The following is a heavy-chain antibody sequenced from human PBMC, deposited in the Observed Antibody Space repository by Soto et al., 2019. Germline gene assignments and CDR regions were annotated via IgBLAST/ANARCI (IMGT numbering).Heavy chain of an antibody. CDR1: GFTFSSYG. CDR3: AKDQLCCTGESFYGMDA. V-gene: IGHV3-30*18. D-gene: IGHD2-8*01. CDR2: ISYDGSNK. J-gene: IGHJ6*02. Sequence: GGSLRLSCAASGFTFSSYGMHWVRQAPGKGLEWVAVISYDGSNKYYADSVKGRFTISRDNSKNTLYLQMNSLRAEDTAVYYCAKDQLCCTGESFYGMDAWGQGTTVTVSS.